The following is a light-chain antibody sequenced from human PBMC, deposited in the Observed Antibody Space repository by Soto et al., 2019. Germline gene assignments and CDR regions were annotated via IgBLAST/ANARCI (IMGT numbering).Light chain of an antibody. J-gene: IGLJ1*01. CDR1: SSDVGGYNY. CDR2: EVS. CDR3: QSYDSGLSAYV. Sequence: QSVLTQPASVSGSPGQSITISCTGTSSDVGGYNYVSWYQQHPGKAPKLMIYEVSNRPSGVSNRFSGSKSGNTASLTISGLQAEDEADYYCQSYDSGLSAYVFGTGTKVTVL. V-gene: IGLV2-14*01.